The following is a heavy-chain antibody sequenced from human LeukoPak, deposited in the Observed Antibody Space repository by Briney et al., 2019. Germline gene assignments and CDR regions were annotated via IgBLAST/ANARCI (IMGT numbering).Heavy chain of an antibody. J-gene: IGHJ4*02. CDR1: GFTFSNSA. CDR3: AKSVSGWRHFDY. V-gene: IGHV3-23*01. Sequence: GGSLRLSCAASGFTFSNSAMSWVRQAPGKGLNWVSTIAGGGGSTYYADSVKGRFTISRDNSKNTLYLQMNSLRAEDTAVYYCAKSVSGWRHFDYWGQGTLVTVSS. D-gene: IGHD6-19*01. CDR2: IAGGGGST.